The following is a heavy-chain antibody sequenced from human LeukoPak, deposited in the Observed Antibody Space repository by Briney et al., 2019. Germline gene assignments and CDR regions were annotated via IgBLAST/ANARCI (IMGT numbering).Heavy chain of an antibody. D-gene: IGHD2-2*01. V-gene: IGHV1-18*01. Sequence: ASVKVSCKASGYTFTSYSISWVRQAPGQGLEWMGWISAYNGNTNYAQKLQGRVTMTTDTSTSTAYMELRSLRSDDTAVYYCARGPIIDIVIVPAADDYYYMDVWGKGTTVTVSS. CDR1: GYTFTSYS. CDR3: ARGPIIDIVIVPAADDYYYMDV. J-gene: IGHJ6*03. CDR2: ISAYNGNT.